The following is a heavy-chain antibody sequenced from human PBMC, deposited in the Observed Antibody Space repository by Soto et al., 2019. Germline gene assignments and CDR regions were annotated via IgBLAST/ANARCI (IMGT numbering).Heavy chain of an antibody. J-gene: IGHJ6*03. V-gene: IGHV1-46*03. Sequence: QVQLVQSGAEVKKPGASVKVSCKASGYTFTSCYMHWVRQAPGQGLEWVGIINPTDGSATYAQRFRGRVTMTRDTSTITVYVELSSLRSDDTAVYFCARAGNAYYHYYMDVWGKGTTVTVSS. CDR2: INPTDGSA. D-gene: IGHD1-1*01. CDR1: GYTFTSCY. CDR3: ARAGNAYYHYYMDV.